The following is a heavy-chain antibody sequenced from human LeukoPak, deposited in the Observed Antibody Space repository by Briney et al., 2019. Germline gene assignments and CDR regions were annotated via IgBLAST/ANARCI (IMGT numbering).Heavy chain of an antibody. J-gene: IGHJ4*02. CDR2: THHNGPT. CDR1: AYFISSGYN. D-gene: IGHD1-26*01. V-gene: IGHV4-38-2*02. CDR3: AREQWGSTFPDY. Sequence: ASETLSLTCSVSAYFISSGYNWGWIRQPPGKGPEWIGSTHHNGPTFYHPSLKSRATISVDTSLNQVSLNLNSVTAADTAVYYCAREQWGSTFPDYWGQGVLVIVSS.